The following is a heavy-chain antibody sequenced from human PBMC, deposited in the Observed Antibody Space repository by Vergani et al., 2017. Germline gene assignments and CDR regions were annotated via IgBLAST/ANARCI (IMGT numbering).Heavy chain of an antibody. CDR2: ISSDGTNK. CDR1: GFTFSSYT. CDR3: ARCPVVYYYYYMDV. Sequence: QVQLVGSGGGVVQPGRSLRLSCVASGFTFSSYTFHWVRQAPGKGLEWVALISSDGTNKYSADSVKGRFTISRDNSKNTLYLQMNSLRADDTAVYYCARCPVVYYYYYMDVWGKATTVTVSS. D-gene: IGHD2-21*01. J-gene: IGHJ6*03. V-gene: IGHV3-30*04.